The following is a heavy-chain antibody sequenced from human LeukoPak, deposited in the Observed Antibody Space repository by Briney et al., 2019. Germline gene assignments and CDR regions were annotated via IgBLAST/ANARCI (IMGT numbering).Heavy chain of an antibody. CDR1: GFTFSSYA. CDR3: ARPSNIMITFGGVIS. CDR2: ISYDGSNK. D-gene: IGHD3-16*02. V-gene: IGHV3-30*04. Sequence: AGGSLRLSCAASGFTFSSYAMHWVRQAPGKGLEWVAIISYDGSNKYYADSVKGRFTISRDNSKNTLYLQMNSLRAEDTAVYYCARPSNIMITFGGVISWGQGTLVTVSS. J-gene: IGHJ5*02.